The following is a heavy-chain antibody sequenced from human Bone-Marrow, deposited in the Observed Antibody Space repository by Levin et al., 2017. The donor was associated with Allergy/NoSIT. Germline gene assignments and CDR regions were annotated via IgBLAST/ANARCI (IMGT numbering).Heavy chain of an antibody. V-gene: IGHV2-5*02. Sequence: SLTTSGVGVGWIRQPPGKALEWLAVIFWDDDERYSPSLKSRLSITKDTSKNQVVLTMTNVDPEDTGTFYCAQEDLYGEYAAHWGQGTLVTVSS. CDR2: IFWDDDE. J-gene: IGHJ4*02. CDR3: AQEDLYGEYAAH. CDR1: SLTTSGVG. D-gene: IGHD4-17*01.